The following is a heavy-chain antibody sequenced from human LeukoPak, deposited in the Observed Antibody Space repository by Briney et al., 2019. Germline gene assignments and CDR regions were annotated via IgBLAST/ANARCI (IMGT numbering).Heavy chain of an antibody. CDR3: TTDPPLGGSYPY. J-gene: IGHJ4*02. D-gene: IGHD1-26*01. Sequence: NPGGSLRLSCAASGFTFGNAWMSWVRQAPGKGLEWVGRIKSKTDGGTTDYAAPVKGRFTISRDDSKNTLYLQMNSLKTEDTAVYYCTTDPPLGGSYPYWGQGTLVTVSS. CDR2: IKSKTDGGTT. V-gene: IGHV3-15*01. CDR1: GFTFGNAW.